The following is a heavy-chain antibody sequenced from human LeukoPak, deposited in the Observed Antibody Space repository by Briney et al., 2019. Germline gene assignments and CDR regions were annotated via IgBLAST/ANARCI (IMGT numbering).Heavy chain of an antibody. D-gene: IGHD2-21*01. J-gene: IGHJ1*01. CDR3: ARDSSEFRSLIPH. V-gene: IGHV1-69*13. CDR2: ITPMFGTA. CDR1: GGTFISYA. Sequence: SVKVSCKASGGTFISYAISWVRQAPGQGLEWMGGITPMFGTATYAQNFQGRVTITADESTSTAYMELSSLRSEDTAVYYCARDSSEFRSLIPHWGQGTLVTVSS.